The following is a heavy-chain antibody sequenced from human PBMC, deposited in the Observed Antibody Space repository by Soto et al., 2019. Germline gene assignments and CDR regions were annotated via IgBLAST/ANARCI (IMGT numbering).Heavy chain of an antibody. CDR3: ARVHVMVVAGSTFDY. D-gene: IGHD6-19*01. CDR2: IYHGGTT. CDR1: GDSISRGSY. V-gene: IGHV4-38-2*02. Sequence: PSETLSLTCTVSGDSISRGSYLGRIRQPPGEGPEWIASIYHGGTTFYNPSLKSRISISVDTSKNQFSLRLTSVTAADTATYYCARVHVMVVAGSTFDYWGRGTLVTVSS. J-gene: IGHJ4*03.